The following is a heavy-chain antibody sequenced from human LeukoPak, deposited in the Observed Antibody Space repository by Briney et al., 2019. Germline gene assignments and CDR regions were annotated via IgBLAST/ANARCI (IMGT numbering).Heavy chain of an antibody. D-gene: IGHD1-1*01. CDR1: GYTFTSYG. V-gene: IGHV1-18*01. CDR2: ISAYNGDT. Sequence: GASVNVSCKASGYTFTSYGISWVRQAPGQGLEWMGWISAYNGDTNYAQKLQGRVTMTTDTSTSTAYMELSSLRSEDTAVYYCAREGASASISERPFDYWGQGTLVTVSS. J-gene: IGHJ4*02. CDR3: AREGASASISERPFDY.